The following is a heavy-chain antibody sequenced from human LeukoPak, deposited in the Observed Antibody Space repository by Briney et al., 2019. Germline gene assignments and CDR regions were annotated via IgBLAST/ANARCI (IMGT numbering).Heavy chain of an antibody. D-gene: IGHD3-22*01. V-gene: IGHV4-61*02. CDR1: GGSISSGSHY. Sequence: SETLSLTCTVSGGSISSGSHYWSWIRQPAGKGLEWIGRIYTSGSTNYNPSLKSRVTISVDTSKNQFSLKLSSVTAADTAVYYCARVTTGGYYNCWGQGTLVTVSS. J-gene: IGHJ4*02. CDR3: ARVTTGGYYNC. CDR2: IYTSGST.